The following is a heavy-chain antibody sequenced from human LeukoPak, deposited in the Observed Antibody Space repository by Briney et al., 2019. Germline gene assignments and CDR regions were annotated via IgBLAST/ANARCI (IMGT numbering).Heavy chain of an antibody. V-gene: IGHV3-30-3*01. CDR2: ISYDGSNK. J-gene: IGHJ6*04. D-gene: IGHD3-3*01. Sequence: GSLRLSCAASGFTFSSYAMHWVRQAPGKGLEWVAVISYDGSNKYYADSVKGRFTISRDNSKNTLYLQMNSLRAEDTAVYYCARGPSYDFWSGSTLMDVWGKGTTVTVSS. CDR1: GFTFSSYA. CDR3: ARGPSYDFWSGSTLMDV.